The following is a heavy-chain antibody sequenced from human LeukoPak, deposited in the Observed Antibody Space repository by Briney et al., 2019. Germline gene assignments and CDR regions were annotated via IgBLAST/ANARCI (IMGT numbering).Heavy chain of an antibody. J-gene: IGHJ5*02. V-gene: IGHV4-59*12. Sequence: SETLSLTCTVSGGSISNYYWSWIRQSPGKGLEWIGYIYYTGDTNYNPSLESRVIISVDTSKNQFSLKLSSVTAADTAVYYCARDHYDFWSWGQGTLVTVSS. CDR2: IYYTGDT. CDR3: ARDHYDFWS. D-gene: IGHD3-3*01. CDR1: GGSISNYY.